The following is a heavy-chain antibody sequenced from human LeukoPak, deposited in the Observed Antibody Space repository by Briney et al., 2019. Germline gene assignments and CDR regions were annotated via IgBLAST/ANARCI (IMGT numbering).Heavy chain of an antibody. CDR2: IYPGDSDT. Sequence: GESLKNSCKGSGYSFTSYWIGWVRHMPGKGLEWMGIIYPGDSDTRYSPSFQGQVTISADKSISTAYLQWSSLKASDTAMYYCARHSGADYYDSSGYYYRRAYYFDYWGQGTLVTVSS. CDR3: ARHSGADYYDSSGYYYRRAYYFDY. J-gene: IGHJ4*02. V-gene: IGHV5-51*01. CDR1: GYSFTSYW. D-gene: IGHD3-22*01.